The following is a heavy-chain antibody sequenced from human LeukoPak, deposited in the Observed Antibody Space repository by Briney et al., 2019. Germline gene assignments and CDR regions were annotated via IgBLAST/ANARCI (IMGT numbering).Heavy chain of an antibody. Sequence: PSETLSLTCSVSGGSISSGDYYWSWIRQPPGKGLEWIGHIYYSGTTDYNPTLRSRVSISLDTSKNQFSLKLRSVTAADTAVYYCARGMKRAYYGDYYFDYWGQGTLVTVSS. D-gene: IGHD3-22*01. CDR3: ARGMKRAYYGDYYFDY. CDR1: GGSISSGDYY. J-gene: IGHJ4*02. V-gene: IGHV4-30-4*01. CDR2: IYYSGTT.